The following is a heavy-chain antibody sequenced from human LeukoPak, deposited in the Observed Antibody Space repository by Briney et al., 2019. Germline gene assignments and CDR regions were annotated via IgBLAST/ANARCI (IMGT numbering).Heavy chain of an antibody. V-gene: IGHV3-30*02. CDR3: AKDDAWLRFGE. J-gene: IGHJ4*02. CDR2: TRFDGKNK. D-gene: IGHD3-10*01. CDR1: GFTFSRYG. Sequence: GGSLRLSCAASGFTFSRYGMHWVRQAPGKGLEWVSFTRFDGKNKYYADSVKGRFTISRDNSKNTLYLEVISLTAEDTAVYYCAKDDAWLRFGEWSQGTLVTVSS.